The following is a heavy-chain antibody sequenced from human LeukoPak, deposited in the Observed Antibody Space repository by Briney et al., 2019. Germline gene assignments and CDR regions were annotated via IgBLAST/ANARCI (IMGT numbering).Heavy chain of an antibody. CDR1: GFTFRASS. J-gene: IGHJ6*03. V-gene: IGHV3-48*04. D-gene: IGHD2/OR15-2a*01. Sequence: GGSVRLSCEASGFTFRASSVNWVRQAPGKGLEWLAYLANDDSITYYADSVRGRFTLSKDNAKHAVYLQMNSLRADDTAVYYCAKIKGPTLSTCYMDVWGSGTTVTVSS. CDR2: LANDDSIT. CDR3: AKIKGPTLSTCYMDV.